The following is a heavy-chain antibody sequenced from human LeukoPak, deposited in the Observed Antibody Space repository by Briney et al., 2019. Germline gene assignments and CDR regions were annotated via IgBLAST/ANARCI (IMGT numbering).Heavy chain of an antibody. J-gene: IGHJ4*02. CDR3: ARARWQLVPYFDS. D-gene: IGHD6-6*01. Sequence: ASVRVSCKASGYTFTDCYMHWVRQAPGQGLEWMGWINPNSGGTNFAQKFQGRVAMTRDTTISTAYLEVGSLRSDDTAVYFCARARWQLVPYFDSWGQGTLVTVSS. CDR1: GYTFTDCY. CDR2: INPNSGGT. V-gene: IGHV1-2*02.